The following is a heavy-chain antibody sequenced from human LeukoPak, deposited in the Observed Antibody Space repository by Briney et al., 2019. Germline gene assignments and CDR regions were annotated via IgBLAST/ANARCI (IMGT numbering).Heavy chain of an antibody. CDR2: ISSSGSTI. CDR1: GFTFSSYE. Sequence: GWYLRLSCATFGFTFSSYEMNWVRQAAGKGLEWVSYISSSGSTIYYADSVKGRFTISRDNAQNLLYLQMKSLRAQDTAVYYCARDPRSGWDYWGQGNLVTVSS. J-gene: IGHJ4*02. V-gene: IGHV3-48*03. CDR3: ARDPRSGWDY. D-gene: IGHD6-19*01.